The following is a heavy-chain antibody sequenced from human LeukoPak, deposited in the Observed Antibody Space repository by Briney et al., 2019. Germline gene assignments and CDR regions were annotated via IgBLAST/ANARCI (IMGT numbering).Heavy chain of an antibody. J-gene: IGHJ4*02. CDR3: ARGGSGNWNAPFDY. CDR1: GFTFSDYS. CDR2: ISSSTSSI. Sequence: PGGSLRLSCAASGFTFSDYSMNWVRQAPGRGLEWVSSISSSTSSIYYADSVKGRFTISRDNAKNSLYLQMNSLRTEDTAVYYCARGGSGNWNAPFDYWGQGTLVTVSS. D-gene: IGHD1-1*01. V-gene: IGHV3-21*01.